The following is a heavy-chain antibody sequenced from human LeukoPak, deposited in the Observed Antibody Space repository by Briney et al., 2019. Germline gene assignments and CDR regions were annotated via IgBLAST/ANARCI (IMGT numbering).Heavy chain of an antibody. CDR3: ARENRYTGYYTMDV. D-gene: IGHD1-1*01. Sequence: SETLSLTCTVSGGSISSYYWSWIRQPPGKGLEWIGYIYYSGITNYNPSLKSRVTISVDTSKNQFSLKLTSVTAADTAVYYCARENRYTGYYTMDVWGQGTTVTVSS. V-gene: IGHV4-59*01. CDR2: IYYSGIT. J-gene: IGHJ6*02. CDR1: GGSISSYY.